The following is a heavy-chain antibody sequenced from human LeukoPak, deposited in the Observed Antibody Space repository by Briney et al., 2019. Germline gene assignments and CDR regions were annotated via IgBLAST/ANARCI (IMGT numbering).Heavy chain of an antibody. V-gene: IGHV3-23*01. Sequence: PGGSLRLSCAASGFTFSSYAMSWVRQAPGKGLEWVSAIYGSGGSTYYADSVKGRFTISRDNSKNTLYLQMNSLRAEDTAVYLCAKAHFECHNYRSGDYWGQRTLVTVSS. CDR3: AKAHFECHNYRSGDY. D-gene: IGHD3-10*01. CDR2: IYGSGGST. CDR1: GFTFSSYA. J-gene: IGHJ4*02.